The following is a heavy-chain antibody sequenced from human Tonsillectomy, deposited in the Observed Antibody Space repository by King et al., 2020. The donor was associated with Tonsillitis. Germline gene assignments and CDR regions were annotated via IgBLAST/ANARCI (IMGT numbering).Heavy chain of an antibody. CDR3: ARERLYNVGWGIDH. V-gene: IGHV3-33*05. CDR2: ISSDGANT. CDR1: GFIFSSYG. D-gene: IGHD1-14*01. J-gene: IGHJ4*02. Sequence: VQLVESGGGVVQPGRSLRLSCETSGFIFSSYGMHWVRQAPGKGLEWVATISSDGANTHQSDSVTGRFTISRDNSKNTMYLQMNSLRAEDTAVYYCARERLYNVGWGIDHWGQGTLVTVSS.